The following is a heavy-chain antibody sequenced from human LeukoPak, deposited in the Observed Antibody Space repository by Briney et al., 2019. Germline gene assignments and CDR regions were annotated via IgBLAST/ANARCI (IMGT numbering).Heavy chain of an antibody. V-gene: IGHV1-8*01. J-gene: IGHJ4*02. D-gene: IGHD3-10*01. CDR3: ARVGTMVRGVKRAYYFDY. CDR2: MNPNSGNT. CDR1: GYTFTSYD. Sequence: ASVTVSCKASGYTFTSYDINWVRQATGQGLEWMGWMNPNSGNTGYAQKFQGRVTMTRNTSISTAYMELSSLRSEDTSVYYCARVGTMVRGVKRAYYFDYWGQGTLVTVSS.